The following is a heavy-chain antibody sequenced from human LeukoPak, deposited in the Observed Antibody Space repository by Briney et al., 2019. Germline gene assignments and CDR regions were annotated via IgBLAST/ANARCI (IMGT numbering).Heavy chain of an antibody. CDR1: TFTFSDYG. CDR3: AKDRHCSSTSCDDY. D-gene: IGHD2-2*01. Sequence: GGSLRLSCIGSTFTFSDYGMHWVRQAPGKGLEWVAFIRYDGSNKYYADSVKGRFTISRDNSKNTLYLQMNSLRAEDTAVYYCAKDRHCSSTSCDDYWGQGTLVTVSS. J-gene: IGHJ4*02. V-gene: IGHV3-30*02. CDR2: IRYDGSNK.